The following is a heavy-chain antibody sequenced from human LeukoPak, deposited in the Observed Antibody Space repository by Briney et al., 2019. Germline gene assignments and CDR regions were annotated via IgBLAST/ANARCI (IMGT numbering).Heavy chain of an antibody. CDR3: AGNYYADAFDI. CDR2: IYYSGST. Sequence: SETLSLTCTVPGGSISSYYWSWIRQPPGKGLEWIGYIYYSGSTNYNPSLKSRVTISVDTSKNQFSLKLSSVTAADTAVYYCAGNYYADAFDIWGQGTMVTVSS. V-gene: IGHV4-59*01. CDR1: GGSISSYY. D-gene: IGHD3-10*01. J-gene: IGHJ3*02.